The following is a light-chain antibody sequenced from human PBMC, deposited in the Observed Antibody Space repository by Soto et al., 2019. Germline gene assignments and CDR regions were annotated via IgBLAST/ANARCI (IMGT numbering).Light chain of an antibody. CDR1: QSVLYSSNNKNY. Sequence: DIVMTPSPDSLAVSLGERATINCKSSQSVLYSSNNKNYLAWYQQKPGQTPKLLIYWASTRESGVPDRFSGSGSGTDFSLTISSLQAEDVAVYYCQQHYSTPYTFGQGTKLEIK. J-gene: IGKJ2*01. V-gene: IGKV4-1*01. CDR3: QQHYSTPYT. CDR2: WAS.